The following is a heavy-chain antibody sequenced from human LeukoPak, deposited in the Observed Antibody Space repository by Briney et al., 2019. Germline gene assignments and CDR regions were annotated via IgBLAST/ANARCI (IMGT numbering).Heavy chain of an antibody. Sequence: GGSLRLSCAASGFTFSSYSMNWVRQAPGKGLEWVSSISSSSSYIYYADPVKGRFTISRDNAKNSLYLQMNSLRAEDTAVYYCALDSSGYYYFDYWGQGTLVTVSS. CDR3: ALDSSGYYYFDY. V-gene: IGHV3-21*01. CDR1: GFTFSSYS. D-gene: IGHD3-22*01. J-gene: IGHJ4*02. CDR2: ISSSSSYI.